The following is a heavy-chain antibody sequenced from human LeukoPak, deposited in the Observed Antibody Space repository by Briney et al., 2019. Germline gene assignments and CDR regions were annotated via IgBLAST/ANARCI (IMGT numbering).Heavy chain of an antibody. CDR2: INPGDSDT. Sequence: GSPEDSRKGSGYRFSNYLNGLGRPMPRESLGWLGIINPGDSDTRYSPSFQGQVTISADKSISTANLQWSSLKASDTAMYYCARRIGSGWYDYWGQGTLVTVSS. V-gene: IGHV5-51*01. CDR1: GYRFSNYL. D-gene: IGHD6-19*01. CDR3: ARRIGSGWYDY. J-gene: IGHJ4*02.